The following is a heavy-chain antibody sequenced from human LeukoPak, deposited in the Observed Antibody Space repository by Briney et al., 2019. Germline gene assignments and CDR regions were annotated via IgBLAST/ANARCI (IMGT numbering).Heavy chain of an antibody. Sequence: GGSLRLSCAASGFTFSTFAMIWVRQPPGKGLAWVSRIDRDGIKTDYADSVRGRFTISRHNAKNTVYLQMNSLRAEDTAVYYCANFGGDSSGYYYPLDYWGQGTLVTVSS. J-gene: IGHJ4*02. V-gene: IGHV3-23*01. D-gene: IGHD3-22*01. CDR2: IDRDGIKT. CDR3: ANFGGDSSGYYYPLDY. CDR1: GFTFSTFA.